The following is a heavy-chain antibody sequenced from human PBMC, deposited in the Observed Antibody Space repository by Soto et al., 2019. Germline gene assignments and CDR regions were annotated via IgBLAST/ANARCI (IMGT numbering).Heavy chain of an antibody. CDR1: GFTFSIYA. CDR3: AKDRTYYYDSSGYSPGFDY. CDR2: ISASGGRK. D-gene: IGHD3-22*01. V-gene: IGHV3-23*01. J-gene: IGHJ4*02. Sequence: GGPLRLSCAASGFTFSIYAMSCVLQAPGKXLXWVSAISASGGRKYYQESVNGRLTTYRENSKNTLYPQMNSLRADDTPVYYCAKDRTYYYDSSGYSPGFDYWGQGTLVTVSS.